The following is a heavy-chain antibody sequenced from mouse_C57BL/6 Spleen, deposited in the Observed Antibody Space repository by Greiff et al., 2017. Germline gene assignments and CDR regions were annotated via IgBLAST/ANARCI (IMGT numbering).Heavy chain of an antibody. J-gene: IGHJ3*01. CDR1: GFTFSSYA. Sequence: EVMLVESGGGLVKPGGSLKLSCAASGFTFSSYAMSWVRQTPEKRLEWVATISDGGSYTYYPDNVKVRFTISRDNAKNNLYLQMSHLKSEDTAMYYCARDYSNYPAWFAYWGQGTLVTVSA. V-gene: IGHV5-4*01. CDR2: ISDGGSYT. CDR3: ARDYSNYPAWFAY. D-gene: IGHD2-5*01.